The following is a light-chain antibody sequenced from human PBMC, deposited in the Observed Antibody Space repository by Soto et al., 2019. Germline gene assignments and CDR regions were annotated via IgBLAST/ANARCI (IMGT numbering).Light chain of an antibody. CDR3: GSYTSTDTPFV. CDR2: EVN. V-gene: IGLV2-14*01. J-gene: IGLJ1*01. CDR1: STDVGGYNY. Sequence: QPALAQPSSVSGSPGQSITTSCTGTSTDVGGYNYVSWYQHHPGKGPKLIIYEVNNRPSGVSDRFSGSKSGNKASLTISNLEAEDESDYYCGSYTSTDTPFVFGTATTVTV.